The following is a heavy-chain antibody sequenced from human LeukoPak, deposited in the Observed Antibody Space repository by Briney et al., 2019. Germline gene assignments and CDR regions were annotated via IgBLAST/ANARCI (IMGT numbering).Heavy chain of an antibody. D-gene: IGHD3-22*01. CDR2: ISSSSSYI. Sequence: SGGSLRLSCAASGFTFSSYSMNWVRQAPGKGLEWVSSISSSSSYIYYADSVKGRFTISRDNAKNSLYLQLNSLRDEDTAVYYCARDLGYSDSSGYFDYWGQGTLVSVSS. CDR1: GFTFSSYS. CDR3: ARDLGYSDSSGYFDY. J-gene: IGHJ4*02. V-gene: IGHV3-21*01.